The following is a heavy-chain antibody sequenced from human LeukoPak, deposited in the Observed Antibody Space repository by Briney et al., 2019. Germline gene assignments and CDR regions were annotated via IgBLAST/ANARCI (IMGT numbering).Heavy chain of an antibody. CDR3: ARDSYCSGSYSYYYGMDV. J-gene: IGHJ6*02. D-gene: IGHD3-10*01. Sequence: SETLSLTCAVSGGSISSSNWWSWVRQPPGKGLEWIGEIYHSGSTNYNPSLKSRVTISVDKSKNQFSLKLSSVTAADTAVYYCARDSYCSGSYSYYYGMDVWGQGTSVTVSS. CDR1: GGSISSSNW. V-gene: IGHV4-4*02. CDR2: IYHSGST.